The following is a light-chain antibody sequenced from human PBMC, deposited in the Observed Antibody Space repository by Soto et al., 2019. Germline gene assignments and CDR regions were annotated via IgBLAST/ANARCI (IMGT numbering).Light chain of an antibody. CDR3: QQYGSSLYT. V-gene: IGKV3-20*01. CDR1: QSISGY. CDR2: DAS. Sequence: EIVLTQSPATLSLSPGERATLSCRASQSISGYLAWYQQKPGQAPRLLIYDASRRATGIPARFSGSGSGTDFTLTISRLQPEDFAVYYCQQYGSSLYTFGQGTKLEIK. J-gene: IGKJ2*01.